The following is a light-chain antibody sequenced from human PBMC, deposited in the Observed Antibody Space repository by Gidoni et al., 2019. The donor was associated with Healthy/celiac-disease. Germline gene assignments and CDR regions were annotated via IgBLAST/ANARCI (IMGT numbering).Light chain of an antibody. J-gene: IGKJ4*01. CDR2: DAS. CDR3: QQRSQWPPLT. V-gene: IGKV3-11*01. CDR1: QSVSSY. Sequence: EIVLTQSPATLSLSPGERAPLSCRASQSVSSYLAWYQQKPGQAPRLLIYDASNRATGIPARFSGSGSGTDFTLTISSLEPEDFAVYYCQQRSQWPPLTFGGGTKVEIK.